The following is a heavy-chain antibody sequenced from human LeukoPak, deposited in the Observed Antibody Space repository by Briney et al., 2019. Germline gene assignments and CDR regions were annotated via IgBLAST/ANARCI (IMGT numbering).Heavy chain of an antibody. J-gene: IGHJ6*03. CDR3: ARVGGGNSGGYYYYYYYMDV. CDR2: INPNSGGT. Sequence: ASVKVSCKASGYTFTGYYMHWVRQAPGQGPEWMGWINPNSGGTNYAQEFQGRVTMTMDTSISTAYMELSRLRSDDTAVYYCARVGGGNSGGYYYYYYYMDVWGKGTTVTVSS. D-gene: IGHD4-23*01. CDR1: GYTFTGYY. V-gene: IGHV1-2*02.